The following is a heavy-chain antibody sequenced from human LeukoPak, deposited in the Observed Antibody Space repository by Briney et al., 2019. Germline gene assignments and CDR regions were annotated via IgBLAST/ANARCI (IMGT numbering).Heavy chain of an antibody. CDR2: IIPIFGTA. J-gene: IGHJ4*02. Sequence: ASVKVSCTASGGTFTSYAISWVRQAPGQGLEWMGGIIPIFGTANYAQKFQGRVTITADESTSTAYMELSSLRSEDTAVYYCARDGVMRYDTASFFDYWGQGTLVTVSS. CDR1: GGTFTSYA. CDR3: ARDGVMRYDTASFFDY. D-gene: IGHD3-9*01. V-gene: IGHV1-69*13.